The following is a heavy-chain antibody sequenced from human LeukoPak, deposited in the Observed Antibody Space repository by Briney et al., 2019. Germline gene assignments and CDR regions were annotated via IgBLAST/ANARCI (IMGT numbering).Heavy chain of an antibody. J-gene: IGHJ6*02. Sequence: SGGSLRLSCAASGFTFSSYAMSWVRQAPGKGLEWVASINHNGNVNYYVDSVKGRFTISRDNAKNSLYLQMSNLGAEDTAVYFCARGGGLDVWGQGATVTVSS. D-gene: IGHD3-16*01. CDR2: INHNGNVN. CDR3: ARGGGLDV. V-gene: IGHV3-7*03. CDR1: GFTFSSYA.